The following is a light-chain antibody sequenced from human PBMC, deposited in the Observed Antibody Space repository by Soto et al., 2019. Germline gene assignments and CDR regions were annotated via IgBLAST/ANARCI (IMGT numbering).Light chain of an antibody. CDR3: SSYAGSNNVI. V-gene: IGLV2-8*01. CDR2: EVS. CDR1: SSDVGAYNY. J-gene: IGLJ2*01. Sequence: QSALTQPPSASGSPGQSVTISCTGTSSDVGAYNYVSWYQQHPGKAPKLMICEVSKRPSGVPDRFSGSKSGNTASLTVSGLQAEDEADYFCSSYAGSNNVIFGGGTKVTVL.